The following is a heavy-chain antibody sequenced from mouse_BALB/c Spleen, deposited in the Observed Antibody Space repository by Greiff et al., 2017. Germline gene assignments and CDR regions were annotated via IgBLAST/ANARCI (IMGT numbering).Heavy chain of an antibody. CDR3: ARNCYRYPYAMDY. CDR2: IWSGGST. CDR1: GFSLTSYG. Sequence: QVQLQQSGPGLVQPSQSLSITCTVSGFSLTSYGVHWVRQSPGKGLEWLGVIWSGGSTDYNAAFISRLSISKDNSKSQVFFKMNSLQANDTAIYYCARNCYRYPYAMDYWGQGTSVTVSS. V-gene: IGHV2-2*02. D-gene: IGHD2-14*01. J-gene: IGHJ4*01.